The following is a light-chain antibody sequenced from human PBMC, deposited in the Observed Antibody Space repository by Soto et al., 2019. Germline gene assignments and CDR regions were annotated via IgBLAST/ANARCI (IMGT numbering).Light chain of an antibody. CDR1: QSVSNY. Sequence: EIVLTQSPGTLSLSPGEGATLYCRASQSVSNYLAWYQQRPGQAPRLLIYGASTRATGIPDRFSGSGSGTDFTLTISRLEPEDFAMYYCQQYGRSPRTFGHGTKVETK. V-gene: IGKV3-20*01. CDR2: GAS. CDR3: QQYGRSPRT. J-gene: IGKJ1*01.